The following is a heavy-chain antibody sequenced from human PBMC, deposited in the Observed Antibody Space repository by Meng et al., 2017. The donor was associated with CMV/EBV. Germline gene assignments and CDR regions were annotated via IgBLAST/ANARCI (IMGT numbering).Heavy chain of an antibody. CDR3: ARDHLGFDP. J-gene: IGHJ5*02. CDR1: GYKIKRYG. V-gene: IGHV1-18*01. CDR2: KREKKGKK. Sequence: KDYRKDAGYKIKRYGIRWVRQDTGQGIEWKGWKREKKGKKKYAKKKKGRVTMTKETSKRTAYMELRSMRSEDTAVYYCARDHLGFDPWGQGTLVTVSS.